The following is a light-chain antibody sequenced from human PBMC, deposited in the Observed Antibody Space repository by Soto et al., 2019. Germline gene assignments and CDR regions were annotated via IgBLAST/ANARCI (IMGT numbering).Light chain of an antibody. CDR2: LNSDGSH. CDR3: QTWGTGIHGV. V-gene: IGLV4-69*01. J-gene: IGLJ3*02. Sequence: QAVVTQSPSASASLGASVKLTCTLSSGHSSYAIAWHQQQPEKGPRYLMKLNSDGSHSKGDGIPDRFSGSSSGAERYLTISSLQSEDEADYYCQTWGTGIHGVFGGGTKLTVL. CDR1: SGHSSYA.